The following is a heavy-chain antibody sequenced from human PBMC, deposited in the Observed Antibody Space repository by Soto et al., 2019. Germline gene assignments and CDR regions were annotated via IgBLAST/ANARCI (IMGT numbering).Heavy chain of an antibody. D-gene: IGHD2-15*01. CDR2: IYHSGST. V-gene: IGHV4-30-2*01. Sequence: QLQLQESGSGLVKPSQTLSLTCAVSGGSISSGGSSWSWIRQPPGKGLEWIGYIYHSGSTYYNPSLKSRVTILLDRSKNQFSLKLSSVTAADTAVYYCARVEVVALGYWGQGTLVTVSS. CDR1: GGSISSGGSS. J-gene: IGHJ4*02. CDR3: ARVEVVALGY.